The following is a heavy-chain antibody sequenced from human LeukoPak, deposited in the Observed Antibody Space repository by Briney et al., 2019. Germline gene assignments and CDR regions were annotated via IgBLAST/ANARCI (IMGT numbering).Heavy chain of an antibody. CDR2: IYYSGST. D-gene: IGHD6-19*01. J-gene: IGHJ5*02. CDR3: ARGSIALAGTQYNWFDP. CDR1: GGSISSYY. Sequence: SETPSLTCTVSGGSISSYYWSWIRQPPGKGLEWIGYIYYSGSTNYNPSLKSRVTISVDTSKNQFSLKLSSVTAADTAVYYCARGSIALAGTQYNWFDPWGQGTLVTVSS. V-gene: IGHV4-59*01.